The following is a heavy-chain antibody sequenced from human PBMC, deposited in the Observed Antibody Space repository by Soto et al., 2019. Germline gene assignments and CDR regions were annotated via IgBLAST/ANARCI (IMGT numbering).Heavy chain of an antibody. CDR2: INAANGNT. V-gene: IGHV1-3*05. Sequence: QVQLVQSGAEEKKPGASVKVSCKASGYTFTSYAMHWVRQAPGQRLEWMGWINAANGNTKYSQKFQGRVTITRETSASTAYMELSSLRSEDTAVYYCARAVAVPADFDYWGQGTLVTVSS. CDR3: ARAVAVPADFDY. D-gene: IGHD6-19*01. CDR1: GYTFTSYA. J-gene: IGHJ4*02.